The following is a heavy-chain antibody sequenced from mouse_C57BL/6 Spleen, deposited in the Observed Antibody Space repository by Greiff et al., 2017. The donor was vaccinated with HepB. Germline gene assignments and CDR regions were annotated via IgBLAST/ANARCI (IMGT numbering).Heavy chain of an antibody. CDR1: GYTFTDYE. D-gene: IGHD1-1*01. CDR3: TRRNYYYEGYYFDY. CDR2: IDPETGGT. V-gene: IGHV1-15*01. Sequence: QVQLQQSGAELVRPGASVTLSCKASGYTFTDYEMHWVKQTPVQGLEWIGAIDPETGGTAYNQKFKGKAILTADKSSSTASMELRSLTSEDSAVYYCTRRNYYYEGYYFDYWGQGTTLTVSS. J-gene: IGHJ2*01.